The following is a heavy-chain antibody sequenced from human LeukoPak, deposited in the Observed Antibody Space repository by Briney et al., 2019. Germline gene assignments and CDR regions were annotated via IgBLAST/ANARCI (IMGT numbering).Heavy chain of an antibody. CDR3: AREVAGTGFDI. J-gene: IGHJ3*02. CDR1: GYTFTSYD. CDR2: MNPNSGNT. V-gene: IGHV1-8*03. Sequence: GASVKVSXKASGYTFTSYDINWVRQATGQGLEWMGWMNPNSGNTGYAQKFQGRVTITRNTSISTAYMELSSLRSEDTAVYYCAREVAGTGFDIWGPGTMVTVSS. D-gene: IGHD6-19*01.